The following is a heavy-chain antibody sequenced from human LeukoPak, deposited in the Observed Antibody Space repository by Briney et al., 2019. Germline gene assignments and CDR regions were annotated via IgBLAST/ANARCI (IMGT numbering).Heavy chain of an antibody. CDR3: ARDRSGYYSEYFQH. J-gene: IGHJ1*01. V-gene: IGHV3-49*04. Sequence: PGGSLRLSCPASGFTFGDYAMTWVRQAPGKGLEWVGFIRSKAYGGTTDYAASVKGRFTISRDDSKSIAYLEMNSLKTEDTAVYYCARDRSGYYSEYFQHWGQGTLVTVSS. CDR2: IRSKAYGGTT. CDR1: GFTFGDYA. D-gene: IGHD3-22*01.